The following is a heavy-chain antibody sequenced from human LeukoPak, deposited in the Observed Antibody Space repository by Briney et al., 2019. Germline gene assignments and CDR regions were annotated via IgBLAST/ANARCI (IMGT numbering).Heavy chain of an antibody. J-gene: IGHJ4*02. CDR2: IYPRDGST. CDR1: GYTLTSNY. Sequence: GASVKVSCKASGYTLTSNYIHWVRQAPGQGLEWMGMIYPRDGSTSYAQKFQGRVTITADESTSTAYMELSSLRSEDTAVYYCARDNYVWGSYRLDYWGQGTLVSVSS. CDR3: ARDNYVWGSYRLDY. D-gene: IGHD3-16*02. V-gene: IGHV1-46*01.